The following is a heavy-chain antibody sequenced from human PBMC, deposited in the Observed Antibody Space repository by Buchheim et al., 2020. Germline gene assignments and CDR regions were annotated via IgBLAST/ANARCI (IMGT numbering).Heavy chain of an antibody. CDR2: IYYRGST. V-gene: IGHV4-59*01. J-gene: IGHJ4*02. CDR1: GGSISTYY. CDR3: AREGGSRRLAYFDY. Sequence: QVQLQESGPGLVKPSETLSLTCTVSGGSISTYYWSWIRQPPGKGLEWIGYIYYRGSTNYNPSLKSRVTISVDTSKNQFSLKLSSVTAADTAVYYCAREGGSRRLAYFDYWGQGTL. D-gene: IGHD3-10*01.